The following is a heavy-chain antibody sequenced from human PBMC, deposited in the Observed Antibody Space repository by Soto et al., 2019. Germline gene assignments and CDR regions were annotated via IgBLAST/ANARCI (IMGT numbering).Heavy chain of an antibody. Sequence: PGGSLRLSCAASGFTFSSYEMNWVRQAPGKGLEWVSYISSSGSTIYYADSVKGRFTISRDNAKNSLYLQMNSLRAEDTAVYYCVREGYCSSTSCYSTYYYYGMDVWGQGTTVTVSS. V-gene: IGHV3-48*03. J-gene: IGHJ6*02. D-gene: IGHD2-2*02. CDR1: GFTFSSYE. CDR3: VREGYCSSTSCYSTYYYYGMDV. CDR2: ISSSGSTI.